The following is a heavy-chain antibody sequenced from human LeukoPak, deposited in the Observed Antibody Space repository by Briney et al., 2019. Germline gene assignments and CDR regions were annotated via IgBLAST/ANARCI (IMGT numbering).Heavy chain of an antibody. CDR3: AKDWGRGYSYGIVY. CDR2: IKQDGSEK. V-gene: IGHV3-7*03. J-gene: IGHJ4*02. CDR1: GFNFSSYW. Sequence: GGSLRLSCAASGFNFSSYWMSWVRQAPGKGLEWEANIKQDGSEKYYVDSVKGRFTISRDNAKNSLYLQMNSLRAEDTALYYCAKDWGRGYSYGIVYWGQGTLVTVSS. D-gene: IGHD5-18*01.